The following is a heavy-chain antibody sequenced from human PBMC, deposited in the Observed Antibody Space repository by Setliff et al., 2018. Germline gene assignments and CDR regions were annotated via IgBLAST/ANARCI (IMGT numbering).Heavy chain of an antibody. D-gene: IGHD1-26*01. CDR3: ARSSYSGSYLNV. CDR1: GGPFSGYY. CDR2: IYHSGST. V-gene: IGHV4-34*01. J-gene: IGHJ6*02. Sequence: PSETLSLTCAVYGGPFSGYYWSWVRQPPGKGLEWIGEIYHSGSTKYNPSLKSRVTISVDKSKNQFSLKLSSVAAADTAVYYCARSSYSGSYLNVWGQGTTVTVSS.